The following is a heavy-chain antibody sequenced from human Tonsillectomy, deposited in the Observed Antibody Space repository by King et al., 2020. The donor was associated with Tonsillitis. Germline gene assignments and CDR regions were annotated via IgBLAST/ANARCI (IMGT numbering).Heavy chain of an antibody. J-gene: IGHJ4*02. CDR3: ASSVSGSLDY. D-gene: IGHD1-26*01. CDR2: MYYSGTI. V-gene: IGHV4-39*01. CDR1: GGSISSSDHY. Sequence: QLQESGPGVVKPSETLSLTCTVSGGSISSSDHYWAWIRQPPGKGLEWIGYMYYSGTICYNPSLKIRITISGGTSGTRFHLRLSSVTATDTAVYFCASSVSGSLDYWGQGALVTVSS.